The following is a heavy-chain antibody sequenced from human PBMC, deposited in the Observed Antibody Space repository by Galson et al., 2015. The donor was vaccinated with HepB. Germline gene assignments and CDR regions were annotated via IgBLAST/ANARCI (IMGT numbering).Heavy chain of an antibody. D-gene: IGHD3-16*02. CDR3: ATRYGGELLFVIDY. Sequence: SLRLSCAASGFTFSTHAMFWVRQAPGKGLEWVSVISDSGATTYYADAVQGRFIISRDNSKNTLYLQMNSLRAEDTALYYCATRYGGELLFVIDYWGQGTLVTVSS. CDR2: ISDSGATT. V-gene: IGHV3-23*01. J-gene: IGHJ4*02. CDR1: GFTFSTHA.